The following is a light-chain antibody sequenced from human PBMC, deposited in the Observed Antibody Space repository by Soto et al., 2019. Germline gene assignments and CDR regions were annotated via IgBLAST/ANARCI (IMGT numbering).Light chain of an antibody. CDR1: QSVSGY. V-gene: IGKV3-11*01. Sequence: EIVLTQSPATLSLSPRNRATLSCRASQSVSGYLAWYQQKPGQAPRLLIYDASNRATGIPARFSSSGSGTDFTLTITSLRSEYFAVYYCQHRSNWPSTFGGGTKVEI. J-gene: IGKJ4*01. CDR3: QHRSNWPST. CDR2: DAS.